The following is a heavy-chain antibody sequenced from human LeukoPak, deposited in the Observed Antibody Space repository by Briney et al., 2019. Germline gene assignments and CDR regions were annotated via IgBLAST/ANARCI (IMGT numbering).Heavy chain of an antibody. J-gene: IGHJ4*02. D-gene: IGHD6-19*01. CDR1: GFTFDDYG. Sequence: GGSLRLSCAASGFTFDDYGMSWVRQAPGKGLEWVSGINWNGGSTGYADSVKGRFTSSRDNAKNSLYLQMNSLRAEDTALYYCAKARIAVAGTPDYWGQGTLVTVSS. V-gene: IGHV3-20*04. CDR3: AKARIAVAGTPDY. CDR2: INWNGGST.